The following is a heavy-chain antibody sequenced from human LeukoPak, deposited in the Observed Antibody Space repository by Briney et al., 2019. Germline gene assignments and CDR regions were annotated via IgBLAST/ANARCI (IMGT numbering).Heavy chain of an antibody. V-gene: IGHV3-64D*06. Sequence: GGSLRLSCSASGFTFSSYAMHWVRQAPGKGLEYVSAISSNGGSTYYADSVKGRFTISRDNSKNTLYLQMSSLRAEDTAVYYCESFVVVVAAIAFDIWGQGTMVTVSS. CDR1: GFTFSSYA. J-gene: IGHJ3*02. D-gene: IGHD2-15*01. CDR3: ESFVVVVAAIAFDI. CDR2: ISSNGGST.